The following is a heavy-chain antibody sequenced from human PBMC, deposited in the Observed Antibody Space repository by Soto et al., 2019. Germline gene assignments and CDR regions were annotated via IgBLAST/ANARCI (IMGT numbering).Heavy chain of an antibody. Sequence: PGGSLRLSCAASGFTFSGSAMHWVRQASGKGLEWVGRIRNTGHNYATTYPASVEGRFTISRDDSKNTAYLQMNSLKTEDTAVYYCVKHQVSLVRGISPFDYWGQGALVTVSS. J-gene: IGHJ4*02. CDR1: GFTFSGSA. CDR3: VKHQVSLVRGISPFDY. V-gene: IGHV3-73*01. D-gene: IGHD3-10*01. CDR2: IRNTGHNYAT.